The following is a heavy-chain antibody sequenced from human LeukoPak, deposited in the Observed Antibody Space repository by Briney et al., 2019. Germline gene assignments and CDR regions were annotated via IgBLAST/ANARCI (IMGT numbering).Heavy chain of an antibody. CDR2: IWSDGSTK. J-gene: IGHJ6*02. V-gene: IGHV3-33*01. Sequence: GRSLRLSCAASGFTFSSYGMHWVRQAPGKGLEWVAVIWSDGSTKYYADSVKGRFTISRDNSKNTLYLQMNSLRAENTAVYYCARGQPPSYYDMDVWGQGTTVTVSS. CDR1: GFTFSSYG. CDR3: ARGQPPSYYDMDV. D-gene: IGHD6-13*01.